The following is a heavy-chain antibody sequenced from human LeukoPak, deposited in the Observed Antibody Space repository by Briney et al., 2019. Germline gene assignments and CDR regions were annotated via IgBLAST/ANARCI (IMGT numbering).Heavy chain of an antibody. Sequence: SQTLSLTCTVSGGSISSGSYYWSWIRKPAGKGLEWIGRIYTSGSTNYNPSLKSRVTISVDTSKNQFSLKLSSVTAADTAVYYCARWGYYDSSGNRKDAFDIWGQGTMVTVSS. CDR2: IYTSGST. J-gene: IGHJ3*02. CDR3: ARWGYYDSSGNRKDAFDI. D-gene: IGHD3-22*01. V-gene: IGHV4-61*02. CDR1: GGSISSGSYY.